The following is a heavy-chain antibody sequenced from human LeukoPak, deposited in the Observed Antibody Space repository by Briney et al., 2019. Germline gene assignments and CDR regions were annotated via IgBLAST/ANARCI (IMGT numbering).Heavy chain of an antibody. D-gene: IGHD3-22*01. Sequence: PGGSLRLSCAASGFTFSSYSMNWVRQAPGKGLEWVSSISSGSSYIYYADSVKGRFTISRDNAKNSLYLQMNSLRAEDTAAYYCARSYYDSSTRKRHIDYWGQGTLVTVSS. CDR1: GFTFSSYS. CDR2: ISSGSSYI. CDR3: ARSYYDSSTRKRHIDY. J-gene: IGHJ4*02. V-gene: IGHV3-21*01.